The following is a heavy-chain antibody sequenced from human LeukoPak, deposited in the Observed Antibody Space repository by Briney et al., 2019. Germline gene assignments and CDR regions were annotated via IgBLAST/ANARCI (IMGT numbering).Heavy chain of an antibody. Sequence: GGSLRLSCAASGFTFSSYGMSWVRQAPGKGLEWVSAISGSGGSTYYADSVKGRFTISRDNSKNTLYLQMNSLRAEDTAVYYCARRGEAAAAYYYYYMDVWGKGTTVTISS. CDR1: GFTFSSYG. V-gene: IGHV3-23*01. CDR2: ISGSGGST. CDR3: ARRGEAAAAYYYYYMDV. J-gene: IGHJ6*03. D-gene: IGHD6-13*01.